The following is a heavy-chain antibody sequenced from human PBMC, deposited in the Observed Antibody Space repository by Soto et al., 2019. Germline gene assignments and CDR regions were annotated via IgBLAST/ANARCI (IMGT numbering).Heavy chain of an antibody. CDR3: TSGYCSGGSCSRSDY. D-gene: IGHD2-15*01. J-gene: IGHJ4*02. CDR1: GFTLSGST. Sequence: EVQLVESGGGLVQPGGSLKLSCAASGFTLSGSTMHWVRQASGKGLEWVGRIRSKPSSSATAYAASVRGRFTISRDDSKITAYLQMNSLRVEDTAVYYCTSGYCSGGSCSRSDYWGQGTLVTVSS. CDR2: IRSKPSSSAT. V-gene: IGHV3-73*01.